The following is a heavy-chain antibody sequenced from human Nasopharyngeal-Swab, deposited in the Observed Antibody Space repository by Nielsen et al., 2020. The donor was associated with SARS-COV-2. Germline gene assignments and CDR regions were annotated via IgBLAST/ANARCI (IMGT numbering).Heavy chain of an antibody. V-gene: IGHV4-59*01. CDR3: ARDKVTVDYYYGMDV. J-gene: IGHJ6*02. Sequence: RQAPGKGLERIGYIYYSGSTNYNPSLKSRVTISVDTSKNQFSRKLSSVTAADTAVYYCARDKVTVDYYYGMDVWGQGTTVTVSS. D-gene: IGHD4-23*01. CDR2: IYYSGST.